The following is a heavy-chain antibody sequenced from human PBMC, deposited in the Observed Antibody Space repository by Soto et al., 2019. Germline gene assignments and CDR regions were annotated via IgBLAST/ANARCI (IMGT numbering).Heavy chain of an antibody. D-gene: IGHD3-10*01. V-gene: IGHV1-8*01. CDR3: AKVSRKGSAIDFDY. CDR1: GYTFSNYD. Sequence: QVQLVQSGAELKKPGASVKVSCKASGYTFSNYDMNWVRQATGQGPEWIGWVNPNNGDTGYAQKSQGRVTLTTDTSTTTAYMELTSLRSEDTAIYYCAKVSRKGSAIDFDYWGQGTLITVSS. J-gene: IGHJ4*02. CDR2: VNPNNGDT.